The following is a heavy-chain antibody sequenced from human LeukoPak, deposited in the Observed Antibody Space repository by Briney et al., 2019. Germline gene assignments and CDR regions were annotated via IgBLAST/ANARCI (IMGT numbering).Heavy chain of an antibody. CDR3: ARDPSTTGRWGFDY. CDR1: GGSISSYY. J-gene: IGHJ4*02. V-gene: IGHV4-4*07. Sequence: SETLSLTCTVSGGSISSYYWSWIRQPAGKGLEWNGRIYTSGSTNYNPSLKSRVTMSVDTSKNQFSLKLSSVTAADTAVYYCARDPSTTGRWGFDYWGQGTLVTVSS. CDR2: IYTSGST. D-gene: IGHD3-16*01.